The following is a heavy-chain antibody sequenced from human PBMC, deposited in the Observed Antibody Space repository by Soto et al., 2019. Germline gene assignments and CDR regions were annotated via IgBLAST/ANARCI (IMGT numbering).Heavy chain of an antibody. CDR1: GYTFTGYY. J-gene: IGHJ6*02. V-gene: IGHV1-2*04. D-gene: IGHD3-3*01. CDR2: INPNSGGT. Sequence: ASVKVSCKASGYTFTGYYMHWVRQAPGQGLEWMGWINPNSGGTNYAQKFQGWVTMTRDTSISTAYMELSRLRSDDTAVYYCAREPFWSGFTYGMDVWGQGTTVTVSS. CDR3: AREPFWSGFTYGMDV.